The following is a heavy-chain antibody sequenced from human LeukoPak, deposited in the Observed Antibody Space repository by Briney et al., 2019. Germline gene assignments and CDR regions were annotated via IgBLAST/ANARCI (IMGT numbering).Heavy chain of an antibody. CDR1: GFTLSSYA. V-gene: IGHV3-23*01. D-gene: IGHD2-15*01. J-gene: IGHJ4*02. Sequence: PGGSLRLSCAASGFTLSSYAMSWVRQAPGKGLEWVSAISDSGNTYHADSVKGRFTISRDSSKNTLFLQMNRLRPEDAAVYYCAKPLGYCSGGSCNDDYWGQGTLVTVSS. CDR2: ISDSGNT. CDR3: AKPLGYCSGGSCNDDY.